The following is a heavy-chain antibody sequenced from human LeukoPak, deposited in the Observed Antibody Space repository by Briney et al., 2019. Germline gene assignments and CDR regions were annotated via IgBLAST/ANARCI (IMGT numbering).Heavy chain of an antibody. CDR1: GFTFSSYG. CDR2: ISYDGSNK. CDR3: AKGAWDY. Sequence: GGSLRLSCAASGFTFSSYGMHWVRQAPGKGLEWVAVISYDGSNKYYTDSVKGRFTISRDNSKNTLYLQMNSLRAEDTAVYYCAKGAWDYWGQGTLVTVSS. J-gene: IGHJ4*02. V-gene: IGHV3-30*18.